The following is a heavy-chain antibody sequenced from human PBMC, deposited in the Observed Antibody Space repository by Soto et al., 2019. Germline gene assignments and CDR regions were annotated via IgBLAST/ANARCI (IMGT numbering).Heavy chain of an antibody. D-gene: IGHD6-13*01. CDR2: ISYDGSNK. J-gene: IGHJ4*02. CDR3: ARDRSTFRGSWSLDY. CDR1: GFTFSSYA. Sequence: GGSLRLSCAASGFTFSSYAMHWVRQAPGKGLEWVAVISYDGSNKYYADSVKGRFTISRDNSKNTLYLQMNSLRAEDTAVYYCARDRSTFRGSWSLDYWGQGTLVTVSS. V-gene: IGHV3-30-3*01.